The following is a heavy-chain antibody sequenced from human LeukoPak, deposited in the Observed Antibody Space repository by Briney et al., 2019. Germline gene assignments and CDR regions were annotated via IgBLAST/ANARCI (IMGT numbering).Heavy chain of an antibody. J-gene: IGHJ6*03. CDR3: ARDPYSGNYGAYYYYYMDV. V-gene: IGHV3-21*01. D-gene: IGHD1-26*01. Sequence: GGSLRLSCAASGFSFSDYNMNWVRQAPGKALEWVSSITSTGTYIFYGDSVKGRFTISRDSAKNSLYLQMNGLRAEDTAVYYCARDPYSGNYGAYYYYYMDVWGKGTTVTISS. CDR1: GFSFSDYN. CDR2: ITSTGTYI.